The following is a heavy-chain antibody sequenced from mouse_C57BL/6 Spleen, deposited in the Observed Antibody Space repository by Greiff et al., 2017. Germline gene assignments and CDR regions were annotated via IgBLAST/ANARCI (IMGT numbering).Heavy chain of an antibody. CDR1: GYTFTSYW. CDR3: AGRLGTTGVNWYFDD. J-gene: IGHJ1*03. Sequence: VKLLQPGAELMKPGASVKLSCKATGYTFTSYWIAWVKQRPGHGLEWIGEIFPGSGSTNYNEKFKGKATLTADTSSNTAYMQLSSLTTEDSAIYYCAGRLGTTGVNWYFDDWGTGTTVTVSS. D-gene: IGHD1-1*01. V-gene: IGHV1-9*01. CDR2: IFPGSGST.